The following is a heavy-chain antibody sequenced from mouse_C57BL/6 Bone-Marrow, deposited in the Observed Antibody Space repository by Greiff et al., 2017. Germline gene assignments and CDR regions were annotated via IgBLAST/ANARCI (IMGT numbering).Heavy chain of an antibody. V-gene: IGHV1-55*01. J-gene: IGHJ2*01. CDR3: ARSAPLGRSLDY. Sequence: QVQLQQPGAELVKPGASVTMSCKASGYTFTSYWINWVQKRPGQGLEWIGDTFPPSGRTNYIEKFKSKGILTVDTSSNTAYMQLSSLTSEDSAVVFWARSAPLGRSLDYWGQGATLTASS. D-gene: IGHD4-1*01. CDR2: TFPPSGRT. CDR1: GYTFTSYW.